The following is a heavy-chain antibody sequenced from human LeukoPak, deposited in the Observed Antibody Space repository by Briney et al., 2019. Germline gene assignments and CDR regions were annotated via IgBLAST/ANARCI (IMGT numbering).Heavy chain of an antibody. V-gene: IGHV1-46*01. D-gene: IGHD1-26*01. CDR2: ITPSSGVT. Sequence: ASVKVSCKASGCTFSSYYIHWERQAPGQGLEWVGVITPSSGVTTYAQKFQGRVTMTRDMSTSTVYMELSSLRSEDTAVYYCARDPGSYYFDYWGQGTLVTVSS. CDR1: GCTFSSYY. CDR3: ARDPGSYYFDY. J-gene: IGHJ4*02.